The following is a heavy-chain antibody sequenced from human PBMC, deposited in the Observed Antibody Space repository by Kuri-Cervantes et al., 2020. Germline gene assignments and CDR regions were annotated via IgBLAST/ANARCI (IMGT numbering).Heavy chain of an antibody. J-gene: IGHJ4*02. D-gene: IGHD3-9*01. CDR1: GYTFTSYG. V-gene: IGHV1-18*01. CDR3: ARDRGGPYYDILTGYPNFDY. Sequence: ASVKVSCKDSGYTFTSYGISWVRQAPGQGLEWMGWISAYNGNTNYAQKLQGRVTMTTDTSTSTAYMELRSLRSDDTAVYYCARDRGGPYYDILTGYPNFDYWGQGTLVTVSS. CDR2: ISAYNGNT.